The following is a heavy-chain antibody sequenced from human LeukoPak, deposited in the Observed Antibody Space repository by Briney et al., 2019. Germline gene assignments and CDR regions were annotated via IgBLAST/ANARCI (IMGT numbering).Heavy chain of an antibody. CDR2: IHFSGST. CDR3: ARTGGITMVRGVNDY. CDR1: GGSISSYY. J-gene: IGHJ4*02. D-gene: IGHD3-10*01. Sequence: SETLSLTCSVSGGSISSYYWSWIRQSPDKGLELIGYIHFSGSTDYNPSLKSRVTISVDTSKNQFSLRLSSVTAADTAVYYCARTGGITMVRGVNDYWGQGTLVTVSS. V-gene: IGHV4-59*12.